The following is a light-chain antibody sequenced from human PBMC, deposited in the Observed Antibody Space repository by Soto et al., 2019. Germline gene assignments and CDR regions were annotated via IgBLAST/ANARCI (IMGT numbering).Light chain of an antibody. V-gene: IGKV1D-16*01. CDR1: QGISSW. CDR2: AAL. Sequence: DIQGAESPGTRVSYLVDMVTSTGLASQGISSWLAWYQQILGKAPKLLICAALSLQSGVLSRFSASGCGTDLPLTITSMQPDDFATDSCQQYNDYPWTCGQGTKE. CDR3: QQYNDYPWT. J-gene: IGKJ1*01.